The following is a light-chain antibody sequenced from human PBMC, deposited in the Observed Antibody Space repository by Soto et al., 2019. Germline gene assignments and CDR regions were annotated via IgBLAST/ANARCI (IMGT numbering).Light chain of an antibody. J-gene: IGKJ5*01. V-gene: IGKV3-11*01. CDR3: QQRNIWPQVT. Sequence: EIVWTQSPGTMYLSPWERAALFFRASPSVTNYLAWYQQKPGQAPRLLIYGAFNRAPGIPARFSGSGSGTDFTLTISRLEPEDFAVYYCQQRNIWPQVTCGHGPRLALK. CDR2: GAF. CDR1: PSVTNY.